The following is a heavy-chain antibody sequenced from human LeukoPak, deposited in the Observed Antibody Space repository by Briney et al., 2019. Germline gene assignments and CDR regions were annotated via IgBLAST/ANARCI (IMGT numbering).Heavy chain of an antibody. Sequence: PSETLSLTCAVSGGPFSGYFWSWIRQPPGKGLEWIGEIHNSGTTNYNPSLNSRVTISEDTSKNQFYLNLSSVTAADTAVYYCARRYYYNSGSFPFDFWGQGTLVTVSS. V-gene: IGHV4-34*01. D-gene: IGHD3-10*01. CDR2: IHNSGTT. CDR1: GGPFSGYF. CDR3: ARRYYYNSGSFPFDF. J-gene: IGHJ4*02.